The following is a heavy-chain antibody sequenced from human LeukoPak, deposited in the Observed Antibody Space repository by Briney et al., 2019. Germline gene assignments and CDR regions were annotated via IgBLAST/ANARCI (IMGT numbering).Heavy chain of an antibody. CDR2: INPNSGGT. D-gene: IGHD3-3*01. J-gene: IGHJ3*01. Sequence: ASVKVSCKASGYTFAIYGISWVRQAPGQGLEWMGWINPNSGGTNYAQKFQGRVTMTRDTSISTAYMELSRLRSDDTAVYYCARVSPATDRLYDWGQGTMVTVSS. V-gene: IGHV1-2*02. CDR3: ARVSPATDRLYD. CDR1: GYTFAIYG.